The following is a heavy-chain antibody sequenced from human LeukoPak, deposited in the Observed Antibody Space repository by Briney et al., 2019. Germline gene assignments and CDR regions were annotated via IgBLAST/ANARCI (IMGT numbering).Heavy chain of an antibody. J-gene: IGHJ4*02. CDR2: INPNSGGT. D-gene: IGHD3-10*01. Sequence: ASVKVSCKASGYTFTGYYMHWVRQAPGQGLEWMGWINPNSGGTNYAQKFQGRVTMTRDTSISTAYMELSRLRSDDTAVYYCASPSFTRQISGSGDYWGQGTLVTVPS. CDR1: GYTFTGYY. V-gene: IGHV1-2*02. CDR3: ASPSFTRQISGSGDY.